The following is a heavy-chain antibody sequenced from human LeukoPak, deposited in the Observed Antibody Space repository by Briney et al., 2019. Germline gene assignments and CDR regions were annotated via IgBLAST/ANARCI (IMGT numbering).Heavy chain of an antibody. Sequence: GGSLRLSCAASGFTFSSYEMNWVRQAPGKGLEWVSYISSSDSTIYYADSVKGRFTISRDNAKNSLYLQMNSLRAEDTAVYYCARDPCGSTSCYLKSWGQGTLVTVSS. J-gene: IGHJ5*02. V-gene: IGHV3-48*03. CDR2: ISSSDSTI. CDR3: ARDPCGSTSCYLKS. D-gene: IGHD2-2*01. CDR1: GFTFSSYE.